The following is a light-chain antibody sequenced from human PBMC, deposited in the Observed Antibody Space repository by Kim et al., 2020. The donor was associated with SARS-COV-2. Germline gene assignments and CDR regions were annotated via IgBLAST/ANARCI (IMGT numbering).Light chain of an antibody. CDR2: DVS. CDR1: RGDIGSYNY. Sequence: GQSMTVSCTGTRGDIGSYNYVSWYQQHPGKAPKLMIYDVSGRPSRVSNRFAGSKSDNTASLTISGLQADDEADYYCCSYTNSNTLLFGGGTQLTVL. V-gene: IGLV2-14*04. J-gene: IGLJ2*01. CDR3: CSYTNSNTLL.